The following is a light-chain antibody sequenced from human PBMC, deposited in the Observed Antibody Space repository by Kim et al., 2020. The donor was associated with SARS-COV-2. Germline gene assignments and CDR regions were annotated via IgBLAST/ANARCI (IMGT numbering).Light chain of an antibody. J-gene: IGKJ1*01. CDR1: QSVSFN. Sequence: EIVMTQSPATLSLSPGETATLSCRASQSVSFNLAWFQQKPGQAPRLLIYGASARATAIPARFSGSGSGSEFTLTISSLQSEDSAVYYCKHYNNWPRTFGQGTKVDIK. CDR3: KHYNNWPRT. V-gene: IGKV3-15*01. CDR2: GAS.